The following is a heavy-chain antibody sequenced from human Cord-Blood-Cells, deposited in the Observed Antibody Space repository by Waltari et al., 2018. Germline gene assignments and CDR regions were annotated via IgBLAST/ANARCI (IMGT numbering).Heavy chain of an antibody. CDR2: ISAYNGNT. CDR3: AREGQFLEWLFDY. Sequence: QVQLVQSGAEVKKPGASVKVSCKASGYTFTSYGISWVRQAPGQGLEWMGWISAYNGNTNLAQKLPARFTMTTATSTSTAYMELRGLRSDDTAVYYCAREGQFLEWLFDYWGQGTLVTVSS. V-gene: IGHV1-18*01. CDR1: GYTFTSYG. D-gene: IGHD3-3*01. J-gene: IGHJ4*02.